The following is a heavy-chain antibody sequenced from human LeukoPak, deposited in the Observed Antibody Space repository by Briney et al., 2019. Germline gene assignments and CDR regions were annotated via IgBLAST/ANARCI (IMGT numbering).Heavy chain of an antibody. Sequence: PSETLSLTCTVSGGSISSYYWSWIRQPPGKGLEWIGYIFYSGSTKYNPSLKSRVTISVDTSKNQFSLKLSSVTAADTAVYYCAIRSSWYEEGVFFDYWGQGTLVTVSS. V-gene: IGHV4-59*08. CDR1: GGSISSYY. D-gene: IGHD6-13*01. CDR2: IFYSGST. CDR3: AIRSSWYEEGVFFDY. J-gene: IGHJ4*02.